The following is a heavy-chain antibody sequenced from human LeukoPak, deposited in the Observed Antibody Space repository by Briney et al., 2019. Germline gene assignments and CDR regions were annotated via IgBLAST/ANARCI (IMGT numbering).Heavy chain of an antibody. CDR2: IHPHGIF. CDR1: GGSCDDYY. V-gene: IGHV4-34*01. J-gene: IGHJ4*02. CDR3: SRGRDRSKAGDH. Sequence: SETLSLTCDLSGGSCDDYYCSWIRQPPGKRLEWIGEIHPHGIFYYNSSLMSRVTISIDTSKTQFSLRLTSVTAADTAFYYCSRGRDRSKAGDHWGPGSLVTVSS. D-gene: IGHD5-24*01.